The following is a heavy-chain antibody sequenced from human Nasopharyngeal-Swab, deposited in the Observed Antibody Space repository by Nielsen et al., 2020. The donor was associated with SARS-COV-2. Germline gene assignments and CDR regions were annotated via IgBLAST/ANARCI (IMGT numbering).Heavy chain of an antibody. Sequence: GGSLRLSCAASGFTFSSYGMHWVRQAPGKGLEWVAVISYDGSNKYYADSVKGRFTISRDNSKNTLYLQMNSLRAEDTAVYYCARPGQLWLGGLRYWGQGTLVTVSS. J-gene: IGHJ4*02. CDR2: ISYDGSNK. CDR3: ARPGQLWLGGLRY. D-gene: IGHD5-18*01. CDR1: GFTFSSYG. V-gene: IGHV3-30*03.